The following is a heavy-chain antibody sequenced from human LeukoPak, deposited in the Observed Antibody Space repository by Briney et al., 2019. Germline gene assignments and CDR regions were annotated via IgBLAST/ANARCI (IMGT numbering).Heavy chain of an antibody. J-gene: IGHJ4*02. Sequence: SETLSLTCTVSGGSLRNSNYYWGWIRQPPGKGLEWIGSIYYSGSTNYKPSLRSRVTISIDTSKNQFSLKVNSVTAADTAVYYCARHDGSYYTYDFDYWGQGTLVTVSS. V-gene: IGHV4-39*01. CDR3: ARHDGSYYTYDFDY. CDR1: GGSLRNSNYY. CDR2: IYYSGST. D-gene: IGHD3-22*01.